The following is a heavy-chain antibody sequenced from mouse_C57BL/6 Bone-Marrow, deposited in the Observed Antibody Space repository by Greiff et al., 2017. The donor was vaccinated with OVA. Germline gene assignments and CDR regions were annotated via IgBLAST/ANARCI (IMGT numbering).Heavy chain of an antibody. D-gene: IGHD1-1*01. CDR3: TTSGVVARAY. CDR2: IDPENGDT. CDR1: GFTIKDDY. J-gene: IGHJ3*01. V-gene: IGHV14-4*01. Sequence: EVKLQESGAELVRPGASVKLSCTASGFTIKDDYMPWVKQRPEQGLEWIGWIDPENGDTDYASKFQGKATIPADTSSNTAYLQLSSLASEDTAVYYCTTSGVVARAYWGQGTLVTVSA.